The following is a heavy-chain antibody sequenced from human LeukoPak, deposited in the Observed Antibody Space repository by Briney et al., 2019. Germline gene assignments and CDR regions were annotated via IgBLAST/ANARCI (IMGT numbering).Heavy chain of an antibody. CDR1: GFTFGDYA. D-gene: IGHD3-3*01. Sequence: PGRSLRLSCTASGFTFGDYAMSWVRQAPGKGLEWVGFIRSKPYGGTTEYAASVKGRFTISSDDSKSFASLQMNSLKTEDTAVYYCTRGGYYSVYWGQGALVTVSS. J-gene: IGHJ4*02. V-gene: IGHV3-49*04. CDR2: IRSKPYGGTT. CDR3: TRGGYYSVY.